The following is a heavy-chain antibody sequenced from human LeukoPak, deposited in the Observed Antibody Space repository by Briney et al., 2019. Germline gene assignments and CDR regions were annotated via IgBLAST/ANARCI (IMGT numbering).Heavy chain of an antibody. V-gene: IGHV4-61*08. CDR1: GGSISSGGYY. D-gene: IGHD6-13*01. J-gene: IGHJ4*02. CDR2: IYHSGST. CDR3: ARVSAYSSSWYYFDY. Sequence: SETLFLTCTVSGGSISSGGYYWSWIRQPPGKGLEWIGYIYHSGSTYYNPSLKSRVTISVDTSKKQFSLKLSSVTAADTAVYYCARVSAYSSSWYYFDYWGQGTLVTVSS.